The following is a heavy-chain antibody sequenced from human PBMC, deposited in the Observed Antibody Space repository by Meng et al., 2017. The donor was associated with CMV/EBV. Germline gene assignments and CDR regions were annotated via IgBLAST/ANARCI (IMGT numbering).Heavy chain of an antibody. D-gene: IGHD3-22*01. CDR2: IKSKTDGGTT. J-gene: IGHJ4*02. CDR3: TTLYYYDSSGLNY. Sequence: ETLSLTCTASGFTFSNAWMSWVRQAPGKGLEWVGRIKSKTDGGTTDYAAPVKGRFTISRDDSKNTLYLQMNSLKTEDTAVYYCTTLYYYDSSGLNYWGQGTLVTVSS. V-gene: IGHV3-15*01. CDR1: GFTFSNAW.